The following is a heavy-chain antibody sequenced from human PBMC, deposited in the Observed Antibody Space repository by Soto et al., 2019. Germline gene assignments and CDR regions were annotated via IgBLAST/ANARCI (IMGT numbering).Heavy chain of an antibody. CDR3: ARDYYYDSSGDAFGI. D-gene: IGHD3-22*01. Sequence: ASVKVSCKASGYTFTSYGISWVRQAPGQGLEWMGWISAYNGNTNYAQKLQGRVTMTTDTSTSTAYMELRSLRSDDTAVYYCARDYYYDSSGDAFGIWGQGTMVTVSS. CDR2: ISAYNGNT. CDR1: GYTFTSYG. V-gene: IGHV1-18*01. J-gene: IGHJ3*02.